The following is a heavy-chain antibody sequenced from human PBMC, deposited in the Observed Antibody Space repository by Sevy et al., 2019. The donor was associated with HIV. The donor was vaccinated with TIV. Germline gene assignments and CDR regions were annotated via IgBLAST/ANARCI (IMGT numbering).Heavy chain of an antibody. Sequence: GGSLRLSCAAPGFIFSGYWMTWVRQAPGKGLEWVANIKFDGSEKYYVDSVKGRFTISRDNAKNSLFLQMNSLRAADTAVYYCARGRYCSGGGCYIDYWGQGTLVTVS. D-gene: IGHD2-15*01. CDR2: IKFDGSEK. CDR3: ARGRYCSGGGCYIDY. J-gene: IGHJ4*02. CDR1: GFIFSGYW. V-gene: IGHV3-7*01.